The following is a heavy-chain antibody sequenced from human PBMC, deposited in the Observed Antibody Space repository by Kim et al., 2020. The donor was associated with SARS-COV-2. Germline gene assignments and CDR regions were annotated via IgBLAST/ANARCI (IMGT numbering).Heavy chain of an antibody. CDR1: GGSISSYY. CDR2: IYYSGST. V-gene: IGHV4-59*13. Sequence: SETLSRTCTVSGGSISSYYWSWIRQPPGKGLEWIGYIYYSGSTNYNPSLKSRVTIPVDTSKNQFSLKLSSVTAADTAVYYCARAPPATIVGVVTAFDYWGQGTLVTVSS. D-gene: IGHD3-3*01. CDR3: ARAPPATIVGVVTAFDY. J-gene: IGHJ4*02.